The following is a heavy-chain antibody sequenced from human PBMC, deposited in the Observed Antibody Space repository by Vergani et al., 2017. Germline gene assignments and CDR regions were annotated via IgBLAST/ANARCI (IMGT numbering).Heavy chain of an antibody. CDR1: GFTFNQHG. CDR2: TWYAGNNK. Sequence: QVQLVESGGGVVQPGRSMRLSCAASGFTFNQHGMHWVRQAPGKGLEWVAVTWYAGNNKQYADSVKGRFTISRDNSKSTMYLQMNSLRDEDTGVYYCARDLRLLYNRFDPWGQGTLVTVSS. V-gene: IGHV3-33*01. D-gene: IGHD1-14*01. CDR3: ARDLRLLYNRFDP. J-gene: IGHJ5*02.